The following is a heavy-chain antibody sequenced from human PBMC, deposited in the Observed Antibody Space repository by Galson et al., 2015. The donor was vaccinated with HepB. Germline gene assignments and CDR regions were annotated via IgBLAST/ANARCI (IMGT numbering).Heavy chain of an antibody. V-gene: IGHV1-69*02. Sequence: SVKVSCKASGGTFSSYTISWVRQAPGQGLEWMGRIIPILGIANYAQKFQSRVTITADKSTSTAYMELSSLKSEDTAVYYCASGPIVGAPPPGYWGQGTLVTVSS. CDR3: ASGPIVGAPPPGY. CDR2: IIPILGIA. D-gene: IGHD1-26*01. CDR1: GGTFSSYT. J-gene: IGHJ4*02.